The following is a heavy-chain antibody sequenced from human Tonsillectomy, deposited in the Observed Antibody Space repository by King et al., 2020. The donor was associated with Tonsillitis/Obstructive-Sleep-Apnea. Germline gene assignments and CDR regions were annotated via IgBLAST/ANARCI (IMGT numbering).Heavy chain of an antibody. D-gene: IGHD5/OR15-5a*01. J-gene: IGHJ3*02. CDR1: GFTFSDYY. V-gene: IGHV3-11*06. CDR3: ARVFYDDAFDI. Sequence: QLVQSGGGLVKPGGSLRLSCAASGFTFSDYYMSWIRKAPGKGLEWVSYISRSSSYTNYTDSEKGRFTISRDNAKKSLYLQMNSLRAEDTDVYYCARVFYDDAFDIWGQGTMVTVSS. CDR2: ISRSSSYT.